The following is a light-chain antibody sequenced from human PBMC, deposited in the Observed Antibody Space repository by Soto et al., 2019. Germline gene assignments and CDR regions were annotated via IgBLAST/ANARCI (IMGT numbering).Light chain of an antibody. J-gene: IGKJ1*01. CDR1: QSVNTY. CDR2: DAS. Sequence: EIVLTQSPATLSLSPGERAILSCRASQSVNTYLAWYQQKPGQSPRLLIYDASSRATGIPARFSGSGSGTDFTLTISSLEPEDFAVYFCQQHVNWPKTFGHGTKV. CDR3: QQHVNWPKT. V-gene: IGKV3-11*01.